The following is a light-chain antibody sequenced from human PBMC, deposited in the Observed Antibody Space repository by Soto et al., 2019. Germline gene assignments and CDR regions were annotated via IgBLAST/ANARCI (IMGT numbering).Light chain of an antibody. V-gene: IGKV3-20*01. J-gene: IGKJ5*01. CDR1: QSVSSR. Sequence: EIVMTQSPGTLSLSPGERATLSCRASQSVSSRLARYQQKPGQAPRLLISGASSRATGIPDRFSGSGSGTDFTLTISRLEPEDFALYYCQHYVERSPIPFGQGTRLEN. CDR3: QHYVERSPIP. CDR2: GAS.